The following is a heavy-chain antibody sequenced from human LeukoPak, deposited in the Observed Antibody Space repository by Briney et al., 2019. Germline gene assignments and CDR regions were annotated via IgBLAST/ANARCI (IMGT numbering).Heavy chain of an antibody. CDR1: AGSIPSYY. J-gene: IGHJ4*02. CDR2: VVYSGDT. V-gene: IGHV4-59*13. D-gene: IGHD6-13*01. Sequence: SETLSLTCTLAAGSIPSYYWAWIRQPPGKGLEWIGYVVYSGDTNYNPSLKSRVTISVDASRNQFSLRLRSVTAADTALYYCARGIATAGTFDFWGQGTLVTVPS. CDR3: ARGIATAGTFDF.